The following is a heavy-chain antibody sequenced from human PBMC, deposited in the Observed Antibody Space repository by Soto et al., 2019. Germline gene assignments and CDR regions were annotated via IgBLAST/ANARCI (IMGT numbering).Heavy chain of an antibody. CDR1: GGTCGNFG. D-gene: IGHD3-22*01. Sequence: GGLMRVWWGAAGGTCGNFGVSWVRQDPGKGLEWVSCISGRGGRTYYADSVKGRFNISRDNSENTLYLQMNSLRAADTAVYYCAKDRRYYYDNSDYWGQGTLVTVSS. V-gene: IGHV3-23*01. CDR3: AKDRRYYYDNSDY. J-gene: IGHJ4*02. CDR2: ISGRGGRT.